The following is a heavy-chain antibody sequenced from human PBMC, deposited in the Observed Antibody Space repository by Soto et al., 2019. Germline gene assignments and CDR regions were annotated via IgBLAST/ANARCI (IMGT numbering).Heavy chain of an antibody. CDR2: IWNDGSNK. CDR1: GFTFSSYG. D-gene: IGHD3-22*01. Sequence: GGSLRLSCAASGFTFSSYGMHWVRQAPGKGLEWVAVIWNDGSNKYYADSVKGRFTISRDNSKNTLYLQMNSLRAEDTAVYYCARDYYYDSSGYYSYYDGMDFWGQGTPVTVSS. V-gene: IGHV3-33*01. J-gene: IGHJ6*02. CDR3: ARDYYYDSSGYYSYYDGMDF.